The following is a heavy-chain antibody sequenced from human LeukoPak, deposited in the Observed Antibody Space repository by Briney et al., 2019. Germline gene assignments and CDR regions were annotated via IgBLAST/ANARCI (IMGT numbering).Heavy chain of an antibody. J-gene: IGHJ4*02. CDR2: ISSRSSDI. CDR3: ARALYYDILTGYQTHTYYFDY. D-gene: IGHD3-9*01. Sequence: GGSLRLSCTASRVTFSGYTMNWVRQAPGKGLEWVSSISSRSSDIYYAASVKGRFTISRDNARNSLYLQMSSLRAEDTAVYYCARALYYDILTGYQTHTYYFDYWGQGTLVTVSS. CDR1: RVTFSGYT. V-gene: IGHV3-21*01.